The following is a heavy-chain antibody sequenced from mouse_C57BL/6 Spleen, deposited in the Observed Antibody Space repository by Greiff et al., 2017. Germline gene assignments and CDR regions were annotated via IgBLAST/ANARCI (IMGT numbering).Heavy chain of an antibody. Sequence: QVQLQQSGAELARPGAPVKLSCKASGYTFTSYGIRWVKQRTGQGLEWIGEIYPRSGNTYYNEKFKGKATLTADKSSSTAYMELRSLTSEDSAVYFCARGTNYYGSSGGAMDYWGQGTSVTVSS. CDR2: IYPRSGNT. CDR3: ARGTNYYGSSGGAMDY. J-gene: IGHJ4*01. CDR1: GYTFTSYG. V-gene: IGHV1-81*01. D-gene: IGHD1-1*01.